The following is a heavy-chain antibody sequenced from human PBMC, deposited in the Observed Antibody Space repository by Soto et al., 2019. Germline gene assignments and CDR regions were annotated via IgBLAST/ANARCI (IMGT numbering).Heavy chain of an antibody. CDR1: GGSTSSDNY. D-gene: IGHD6-6*01. J-gene: IGHJ4*02. CDR2: IYYSGNT. Sequence: PSETLSLTCTVSGGSTSSDNYWSWIRHPPGKGLEWIGHIYYSGNTDYNPSLKSRLAISIDTSKNQFSLKLSSVTAADTAVYFCAREEGESSDGLYSFDSSGQGSLVTVSS. CDR3: AREEGESSDGLYSFDS. V-gene: IGHV4-30-4*01.